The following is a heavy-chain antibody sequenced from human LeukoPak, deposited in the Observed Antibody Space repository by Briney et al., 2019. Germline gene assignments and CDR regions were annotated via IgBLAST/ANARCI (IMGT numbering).Heavy chain of an antibody. D-gene: IGHD5-18*01. CDR3: AREARGYSYGLRANFDY. CDR1: GASISSDY. J-gene: IGHJ4*02. V-gene: IGHV4-59*01. Sequence: SEILSLTCTVSGASISSDYWTWIRQPPGKGLEWIGCGHKSGSTHYNPSLKSRVTISVDTSKNQFSLKLSSVTAADTAVYYCAREARGYSYGLRANFDYWGQGTLVTVSS. CDR2: GHKSGST.